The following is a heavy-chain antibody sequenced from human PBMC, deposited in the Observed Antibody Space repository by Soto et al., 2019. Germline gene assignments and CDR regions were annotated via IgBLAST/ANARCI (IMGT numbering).Heavy chain of an antibody. CDR2: IKSKTNGGTR. D-gene: IGHD3-22*01. CDR3: STDLRLGKNYHSNPYLDF. Sequence: VGSLGLSCASSGFPFRDAVMIWVRPAPGKGLEWVGRIKSKTNGGTRDYAAPVKGRFTISRDDSKNMLYLQMNSLKTEDTAVYYCSTDLRLGKNYHSNPYLDFWGQGTLVNLSA. CDR1: GFPFRDAV. V-gene: IGHV3-15*01. J-gene: IGHJ4*02.